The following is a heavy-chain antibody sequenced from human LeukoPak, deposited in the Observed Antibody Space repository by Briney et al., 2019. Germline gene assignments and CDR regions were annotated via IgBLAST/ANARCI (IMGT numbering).Heavy chain of an antibody. V-gene: IGHV3-15*01. CDR1: GFTFSNAW. Sequence: PGGSLRRSCAASGFTFSNAWMSWVRLAPGKGLEWVGRIRSKTNGGTTDYAAPVKGRFTISRDDSKNTLYLQMNSLKIEDTAVYYCATGAAGNWGQGTLVTVSS. D-gene: IGHD6-25*01. CDR2: IRSKTNGGTT. J-gene: IGHJ4*02. CDR3: ATGAAGN.